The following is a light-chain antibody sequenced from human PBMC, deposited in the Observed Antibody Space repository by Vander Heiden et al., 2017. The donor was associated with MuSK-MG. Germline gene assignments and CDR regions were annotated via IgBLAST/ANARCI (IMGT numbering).Light chain of an antibody. CDR1: QSINNY. J-gene: IGKJ3*01. Sequence: DIQMTQSPSSLSASVGDRVTIACRASQSINNYLNWYQQKPGETPKLLIYTATTVQSGVPSRFSGSGSGTDFTLTISSLQPEDFATYYCQRSYSPFIFGPGTKVDLK. CDR3: QRSYSPFI. V-gene: IGKV1-39*01. CDR2: TAT.